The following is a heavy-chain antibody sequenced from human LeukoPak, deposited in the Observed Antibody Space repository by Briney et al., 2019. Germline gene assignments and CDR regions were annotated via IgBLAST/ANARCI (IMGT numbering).Heavy chain of an antibody. Sequence: GGSLRLSCAVSGFTFSNFAMNWVRRAPGKGLEWVSGISDSGGSTYYADSAKGRFTISRDNSKNTLYLQMDSLRAEDTAVYYCARDYADYVGFFFFDHWGQGTLVTVSS. D-gene: IGHD4-17*01. CDR2: ISDSGGST. CDR3: ARDYADYVGFFFFDH. V-gene: IGHV3-23*01. CDR1: GFTFSNFA. J-gene: IGHJ4*02.